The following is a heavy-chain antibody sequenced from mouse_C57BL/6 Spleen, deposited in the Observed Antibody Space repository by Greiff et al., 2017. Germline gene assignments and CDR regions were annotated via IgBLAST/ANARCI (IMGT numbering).Heavy chain of an antibody. Sequence: VQLQQPGAELVRPGSSVKLSCKASGYTFTSYWMHWVKQRPIQGLEWIGNIDPSDSDTHYNQKFKDKATLTVDKSSSTAYMQLSSLTSADSAVYYCARGYDGSSYDYWGQGTTLTVSS. D-gene: IGHD1-1*01. CDR1: GYTFTSYW. V-gene: IGHV1-52*01. CDR2: IDPSDSDT. J-gene: IGHJ2*01. CDR3: ARGYDGSSYDY.